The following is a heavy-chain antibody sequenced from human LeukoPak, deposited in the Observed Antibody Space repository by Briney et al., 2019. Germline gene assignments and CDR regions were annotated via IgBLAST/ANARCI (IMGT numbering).Heavy chain of an antibody. CDR2: IYSGGST. CDR1: GFTVSSNY. J-gene: IGHJ4*02. D-gene: IGHD1-26*01. V-gene: IGHV3-53*01. CDR3: ASTSWELPDY. Sequence: GGSLRLSCAASGFTVSSNYMSWVRQAPGKGLEWVSVIYSGGSTYYADSVKGRFTISRDNAKNSLYLQMNSLRAEDTAVYYCASTSWELPDYWGQGTLVTVSS.